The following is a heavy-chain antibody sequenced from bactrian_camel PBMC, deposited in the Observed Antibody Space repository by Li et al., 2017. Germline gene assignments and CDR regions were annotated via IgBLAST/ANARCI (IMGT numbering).Heavy chain of an antibody. Sequence: VESGGGLVQPGGSLRLSCAASRYLCRSYDMSWYRQAPGKEREYVSVIDSAGSTTYADSVKGRFTISQDNAKNTVYLQMNLLKPEDTAMYYCQFRGYGIDYGC. D-gene: IGHD3*01. CDR2: IDSAGST. V-gene: IGHV3S10*01. CDR1: RYLCRSYD.